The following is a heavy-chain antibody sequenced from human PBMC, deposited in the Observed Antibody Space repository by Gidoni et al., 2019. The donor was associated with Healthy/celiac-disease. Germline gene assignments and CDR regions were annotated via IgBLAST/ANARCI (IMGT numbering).Heavy chain of an antibody. CDR3: ARDRAVAGTEGGVFDY. Sequence: QVQLQESGPGLVKPSQTLSLTCTFSGGSISSGGYYWSWIRQHPGKGLEWIGYIYYSGSTYYNPSLKSRVTISVDTSKNQFSLKLSSVTAADTAVYYCARDRAVAGTEGGVFDYWGQGTLVTVSS. D-gene: IGHD6-19*01. CDR1: GGSISSGGYY. CDR2: IYYSGST. V-gene: IGHV4-31*03. J-gene: IGHJ4*02.